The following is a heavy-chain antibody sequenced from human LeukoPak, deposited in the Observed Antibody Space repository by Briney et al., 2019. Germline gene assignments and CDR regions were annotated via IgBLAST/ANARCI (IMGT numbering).Heavy chain of an antibody. CDR1: GFTFSSYG. D-gene: IGHD2-21*02. CDR3: AKDGCGGDCYPYYFDY. Sequence: GGSLRLSCAASGFTFSSYGMHWVRQAPGKGLEWVAVIWYDGGNKYYADSVKGRFTISRDDSKNTLYLQMNSLRAEDTAVYYCAKDGCGGDCYPYYFDYWGQGTLVTVSS. J-gene: IGHJ4*02. CDR2: IWYDGGNK. V-gene: IGHV3-33*06.